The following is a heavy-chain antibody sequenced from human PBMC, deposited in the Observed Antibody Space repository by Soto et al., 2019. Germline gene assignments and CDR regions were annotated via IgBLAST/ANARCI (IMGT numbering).Heavy chain of an antibody. Sequence: EVQLVESGGGLVKPGGSLRLSCAASGFTFSSYSMNWVRQAPGKGLEWVSSISSSSSYIYYADSVKGRFTISRDNAKNSLYLQMNSLRAEDTAVYYCARDLSHNWNDVGGDYWGQGTLVTVSS. CDR2: ISSSSSYI. V-gene: IGHV3-21*01. CDR1: GFTFSSYS. J-gene: IGHJ4*02. D-gene: IGHD1-20*01. CDR3: ARDLSHNWNDVGGDY.